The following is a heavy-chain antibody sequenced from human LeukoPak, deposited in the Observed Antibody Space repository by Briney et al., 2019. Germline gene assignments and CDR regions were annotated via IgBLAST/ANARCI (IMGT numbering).Heavy chain of an antibody. J-gene: IGHJ5*02. CDR2: INPNSGGT. CDR1: GYTFTGYY. Sequence: ASVKVSCKASGYTFTGYYMHWVRQAPGQGLEWMGWINPNSGGTNYAQKFQGRVTMTRDTSFSTAYMELSRLRADDTAVYYCARDVVPYSNSLNWFDPWGQGTLVSVSS. V-gene: IGHV1-2*02. CDR3: ARDVVPYSNSLNWFDP. D-gene: IGHD6-13*01.